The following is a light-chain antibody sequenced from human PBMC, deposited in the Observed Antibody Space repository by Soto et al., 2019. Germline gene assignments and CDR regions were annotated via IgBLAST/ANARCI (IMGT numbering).Light chain of an antibody. CDR1: QTISTW. CDR2: DAS. V-gene: IGKV1-5*01. Sequence: DIQGTQSPPTLSASVGDRVTITCRASQTISTWMAWYQQKPGKAPKLLVYDASTLHSGVASRFSGSGSGTEFTLIISGLQPDDSATYYCQQYTNTNNPWMFGQGTKVEI. J-gene: IGKJ1*01. CDR3: QQYTNTNNPWM.